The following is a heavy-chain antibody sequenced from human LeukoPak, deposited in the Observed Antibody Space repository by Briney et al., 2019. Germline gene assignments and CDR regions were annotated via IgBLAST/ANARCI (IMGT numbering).Heavy chain of an antibody. CDR1: GYSFTNYW. CDR3: ARGGATVITFSFYDY. D-gene: IGHD4-11*01. V-gene: IGHV5-51*01. Sequence: GESLKISCKGSGYSFTNYWIAWVRQMPRKGLGWMGMIYPGDSDTRYSPSFQGQVTISADKTINTAYLQWSSLKASDTAMYYCARGGATVITFSFYDYWGQGTLVTVSS. J-gene: IGHJ4*02. CDR2: IYPGDSDT.